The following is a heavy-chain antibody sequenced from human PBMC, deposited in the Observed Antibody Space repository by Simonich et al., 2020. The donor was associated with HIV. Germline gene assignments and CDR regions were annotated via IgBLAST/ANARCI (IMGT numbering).Heavy chain of an antibody. D-gene: IGHD1-1*01. CDR3: ARGSNPKERDHDSFDI. J-gene: IGHJ3*02. V-gene: IGHV4-34*01. Sequence: QVQLQQWGAGLLKPSETLSLTCAVYGGSFSAYYWSWIRQPPGKGLEWIGEINHSESTNYNAALKSRVTISVDSAKNQFSLKLSSVTAADAAVYYCARGSNPKERDHDSFDIWGQGTMVTVSS. CDR2: INHSEST. CDR1: GGSFSAYY.